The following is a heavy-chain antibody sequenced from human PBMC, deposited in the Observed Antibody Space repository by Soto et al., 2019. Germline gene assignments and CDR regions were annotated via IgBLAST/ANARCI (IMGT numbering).Heavy chain of an antibody. V-gene: IGHV1-69*13. CDR2: IIPIFGTA. Sequence: ASVKVSCKASGGTFSSYAISWVRQAPGQGLEWMGGIIPIFGTANYAQKFQGRVTITADESTSTAYMELSSLRSEDTAVYYCARLGDSSGWYYYYGMDVWGQGTTVTVSS. CDR3: ARLGDSSGWYYYYGMDV. J-gene: IGHJ6*02. D-gene: IGHD6-19*01. CDR1: GGTFSSYA.